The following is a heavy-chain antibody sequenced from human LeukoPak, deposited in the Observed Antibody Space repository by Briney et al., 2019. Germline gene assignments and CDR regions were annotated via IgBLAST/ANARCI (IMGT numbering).Heavy chain of an antibody. J-gene: IGHJ4*02. CDR1: GFTFSSYA. V-gene: IGHV3-23*01. CDR3: AKDFWQYAGVAGPFDY. Sequence: GGSLRLSCAASGFTFSSYAMSWVRQAPGKRLEWVSAISGSGGSTYYADSVKGRFTISRDNSKNTLYLQMNSLRAEDTAVYYCAKDFWQYAGVAGPFDYWGQGTLVTVSS. CDR2: ISGSGGST. D-gene: IGHD6-19*01.